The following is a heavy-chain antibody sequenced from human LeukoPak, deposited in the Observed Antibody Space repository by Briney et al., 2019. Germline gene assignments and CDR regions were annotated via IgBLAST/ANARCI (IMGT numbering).Heavy chain of an antibody. J-gene: IGHJ4*02. CDR2: IWYDGSNK. D-gene: IGHD6-13*01. CDR3: ARDRAAAAGIRQGTFYY. Sequence: GGSLRLSCAASGFTFSSYGMHWVRQARDKGLEWVAVIWYDGSNKYYADSVKGRFTISRDNSKNTLYLQMNSLRAEDTAVYYCARDRAAAAGIRQGTFYYWGQGTLVTVSS. CDR1: GFTFSSYG. V-gene: IGHV3-33*01.